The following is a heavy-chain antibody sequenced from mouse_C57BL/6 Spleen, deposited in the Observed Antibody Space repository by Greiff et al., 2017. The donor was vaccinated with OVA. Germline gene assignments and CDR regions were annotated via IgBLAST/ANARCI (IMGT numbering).Heavy chain of an antibody. CDR2: INPNNGGT. D-gene: IGHD1-1*01. J-gene: IGHJ4*01. CDR1: GYTFTDYY. Sequence: VQLQQSGPELVKPGASVKISCKASGYTFTDYYMNWVKQSHGKSLEWIGDINPNNGGTSYNQKFKGKATLTVDKSSSTAYMELRSLTSEDSAVYYCASGTTGDYAMDYWGQGTSVTVSS. CDR3: ASGTTGDYAMDY. V-gene: IGHV1-26*01.